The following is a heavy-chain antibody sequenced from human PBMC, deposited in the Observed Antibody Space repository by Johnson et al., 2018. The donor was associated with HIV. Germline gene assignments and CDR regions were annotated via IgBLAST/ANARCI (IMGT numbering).Heavy chain of an antibody. CDR3: APRGRVGGSYGDAFDI. V-gene: IGHV3-66*03. CDR1: GFTVSSNY. J-gene: IGHJ3*02. CDR2: IGGSGGRT. D-gene: IGHD1-26*01. Sequence: VQLVESGGGLIQPGGSLRLSCAASGFTVSSNYMSWVRQAPGKGLEWVSDIGGSGGRTYYADSVKGRFTISRDNSKNTVYLQMNSLRAEDTAVYYCAPRGRVGGSYGDAFDIWGQGTMVTVSS.